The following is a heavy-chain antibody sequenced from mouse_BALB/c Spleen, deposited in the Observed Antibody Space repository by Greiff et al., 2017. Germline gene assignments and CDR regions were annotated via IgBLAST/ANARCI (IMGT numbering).Heavy chain of an antibody. CDR2: INPSTGYT. CDR1: GYTFTSYW. D-gene: IGHD4-1*01. J-gene: IGHJ3*01. CDR3: ARYLGRFAY. Sequence: VQLQQSGAELAKPGASVKMSCKASGYTFTSYWMHWVKQRPGQGLEWIGYINPSTGYTEYNQKFKDKATLTADKSSSTAYMQLSSLTSEDSAVYYCARYLGRFAYWGQGTLVTVSA. V-gene: IGHV1-7*01.